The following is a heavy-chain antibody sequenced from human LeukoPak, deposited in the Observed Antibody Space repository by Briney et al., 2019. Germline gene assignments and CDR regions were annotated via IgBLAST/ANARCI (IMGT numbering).Heavy chain of an antibody. D-gene: IGHD1-26*01. CDR3: ATDGPTRAALDI. CDR2: FNPRDSET. V-gene: IGHV1-24*01. CDR1: GYTLIELP. Sequence: GASVKVSCKVSGYTLIELPIHWVRQAPGKGLEWLGGFNPRDSETIYAQNFQGRLTVTEDTTTETAFMQLRSLRSDDTAVYYCATDGPTRAALDIWGQGTVVTVSS. J-gene: IGHJ3*02.